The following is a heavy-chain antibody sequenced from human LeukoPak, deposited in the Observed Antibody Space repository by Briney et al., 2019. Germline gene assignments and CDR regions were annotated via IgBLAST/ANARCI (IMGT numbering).Heavy chain of an antibody. D-gene: IGHD1-26*01. J-gene: IGHJ4*02. CDR2: VYTSGIT. CDR3: AREEALGSGSFDY. CDR1: GGSISSGSYY. V-gene: IGHV4-61*02. Sequence: SETLSLTCTVSGGSISSGSYYWSWLRQPAGKGLEWIGRVYTSGITNYNPSLKSRVTISVDTSKNQFSLKLSSVTAADTAVYYCAREEALGSGSFDYWGQGTLVTVSS.